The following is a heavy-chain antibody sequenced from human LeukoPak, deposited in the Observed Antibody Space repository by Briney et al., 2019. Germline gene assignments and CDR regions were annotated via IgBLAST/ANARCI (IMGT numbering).Heavy chain of an antibody. D-gene: IGHD3-22*01. V-gene: IGHV5-51*01. CDR2: IYPGDSDT. Sequence: GESLKISCKGSGYSFTSYWIGWVRQVPGKGLEWMGIIYPGDSDTRYSPSFQGQVTISADKSISTAYLQWSSLKASDTAMYYCATLLSYHDSSGVAFDIWGQGTMVTVSS. CDR1: GYSFTSYW. J-gene: IGHJ3*02. CDR3: ATLLSYHDSSGVAFDI.